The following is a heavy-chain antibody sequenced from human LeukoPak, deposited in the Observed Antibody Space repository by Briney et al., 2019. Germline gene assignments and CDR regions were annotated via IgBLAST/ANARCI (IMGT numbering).Heavy chain of an antibody. CDR2: IIPIFGTA. V-gene: IGHV1-69*13. CDR1: GYTFSSYA. Sequence: SVKVSCKASGYTFSSYAISWVRQAPGQGLEWMGGIIPIFGTANYAQKFQGRVTITADESTSTAYMELSSLRSEDTAVYYCARGVTGSYRTYYFDYWGQGTLVTVSS. J-gene: IGHJ4*02. D-gene: IGHD1-26*01. CDR3: ARGVTGSYRTYYFDY.